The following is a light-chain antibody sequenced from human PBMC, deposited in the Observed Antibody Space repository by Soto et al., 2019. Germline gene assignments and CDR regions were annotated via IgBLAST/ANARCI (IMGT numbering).Light chain of an antibody. CDR3: QQSNKHPIS. V-gene: IGKV1-39*01. Sequence: DIQMTQSASSLSASLGGRVTITCGASQSTSRDLNGYQQKTGKAPKLLIYAASSLQSGVSSRFSCSLYGTYFKLTMSSLQPEDFATYYCQQSNKHPISFGQGTRLEI. J-gene: IGKJ5*01. CDR2: AAS. CDR1: QSTSRD.